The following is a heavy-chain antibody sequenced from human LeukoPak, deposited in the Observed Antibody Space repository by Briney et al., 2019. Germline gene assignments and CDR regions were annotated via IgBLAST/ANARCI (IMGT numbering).Heavy chain of an antibody. D-gene: IGHD3-22*01. CDR2: INHRGST. Sequence: SETLSLTCAVYGGSFSGYHWSWIRQPPGKGLEWIGEINHRGSTNYNPSLKSRVTISVDTSKNQFSLKLSSVTAADTAVYYCSKSNYDISGFGYFDYWGQGTLVTVSS. CDR1: GGSFSGYH. J-gene: IGHJ4*02. V-gene: IGHV4-34*01. CDR3: SKSNYDISGFGYFDY.